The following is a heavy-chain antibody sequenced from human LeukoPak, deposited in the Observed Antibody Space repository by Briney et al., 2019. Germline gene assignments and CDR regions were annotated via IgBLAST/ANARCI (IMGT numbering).Heavy chain of an antibody. CDR3: ARDWLSMTTVTTGDYY. V-gene: IGHV3-48*01. CDR2: ISSSSNTI. Sequence: AGSLRLSCAASEFTFSSYSMNWVRQGPGKGLDWVSYISSSSNTIYYADSVKGRFTISRDNAKNSLYLQMNSLRAEDTAVYYCARDWLSMTTVTTGDYYWGQGTLVTVSS. D-gene: IGHD4-17*01. J-gene: IGHJ4*02. CDR1: EFTFSSYS.